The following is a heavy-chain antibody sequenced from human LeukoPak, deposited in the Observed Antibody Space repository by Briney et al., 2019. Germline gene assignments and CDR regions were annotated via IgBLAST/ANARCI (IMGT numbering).Heavy chain of an antibody. J-gene: IGHJ5*02. CDR1: GYSISSGYYW. CDR3: AHFIIGNNNWFDP. Sequence: TLSLTCTVSGYSISSGYYWAWIRQPPGKALEWLTLIYWDDDKYYSPSLKSRLTITKDTSKNQVVLTMTNMDPVDTATYYCAHFIIGNNNWFDPWGQGTLVTVSS. CDR2: IYWDDDK. V-gene: IGHV2-5*02. D-gene: IGHD1-20*01.